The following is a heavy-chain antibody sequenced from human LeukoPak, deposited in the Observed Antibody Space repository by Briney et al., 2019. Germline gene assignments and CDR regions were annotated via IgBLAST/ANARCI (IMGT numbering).Heavy chain of an antibody. CDR2: INHSGST. V-gene: IGHV4-34*01. Sequence: PSETLSLTCAVYGGSFSGYYWSWIRQPPGKGLEWIGEINHSGSTNYNPSLKSRVTISVDTSKNQFSLKLGSVTAADTAVYYCARAHRQWSRYFDLWGRGTLVTVSS. CDR3: ARAHRQWSRYFDL. D-gene: IGHD2-15*01. CDR1: GGSFSGYY. J-gene: IGHJ2*01.